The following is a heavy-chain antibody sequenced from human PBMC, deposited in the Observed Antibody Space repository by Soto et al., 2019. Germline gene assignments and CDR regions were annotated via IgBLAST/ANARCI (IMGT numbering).Heavy chain of an antibody. CDR3: ARAEHYYDSSGYYSH. J-gene: IGHJ4*02. D-gene: IGHD3-22*01. Sequence: SETLSLTCTVSGGSVSSGSYYWSWIRQPPGKGLEWIGYIYYSGSTNYNHSLKSRVTISVDTSKNQFYLKLSSVTAAETTVYNFARAEHYYDSSGYYSHWGQGTLVTVSS. CDR2: IYYSGST. CDR1: GGSVSSGSYY. V-gene: IGHV4-61*01.